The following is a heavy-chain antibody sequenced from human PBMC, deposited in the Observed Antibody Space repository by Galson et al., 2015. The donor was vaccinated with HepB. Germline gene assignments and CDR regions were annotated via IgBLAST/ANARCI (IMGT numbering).Heavy chain of an antibody. D-gene: IGHD2-15*01. CDR3: ARDAEIVVVAATATRGAFDI. Sequence: SCKASGFTFSSYAMHWVRQAPGKGLEWVAVISYDGSNKYYADSVKGRFTISRDNSKNTLYLQMNSLRAEDTAVYYCARDAEIVVVAATATRGAFDIWGQGTMVTVSS. J-gene: IGHJ3*02. CDR2: ISYDGSNK. V-gene: IGHV3-30-3*01. CDR1: GFTFSSYA.